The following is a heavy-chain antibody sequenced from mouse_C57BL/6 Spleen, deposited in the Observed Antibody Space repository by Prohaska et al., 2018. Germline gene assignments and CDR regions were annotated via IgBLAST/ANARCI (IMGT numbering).Heavy chain of an antibody. J-gene: IGHJ4*01. D-gene: IGHD4-1*01. Sequence: TPLHGLEWIGAIDPETGGTAYNQKFKGKSILTAYKSSSTAYMELRSLTSEDSAVYYCTRNWSYAMDYWGQGTSVTVSS. CDR3: TRNWSYAMDY. CDR2: IDPETGGT. V-gene: IGHV1-15*01.